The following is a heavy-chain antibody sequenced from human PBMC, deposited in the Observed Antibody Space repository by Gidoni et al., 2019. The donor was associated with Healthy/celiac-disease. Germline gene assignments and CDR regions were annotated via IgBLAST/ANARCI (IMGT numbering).Heavy chain of an antibody. V-gene: IGHV1-69*06. CDR1: GGTFSSYA. Sequence: QVQLVQSGAEVKKPGSSVKVSCKASGGTFSSYAISWVRQAPGQGLEWMGGIIPIFGTANYAQKFQGRVTITADKSTSTAYMELSSLRSEDTAVYYCARDLDVAAAGYFPYYYYYYMDVWGKGTTVTVSS. CDR3: ARDLDVAAAGYFPYYYYYYMDV. D-gene: IGHD6-13*01. CDR2: IIPIFGTA. J-gene: IGHJ6*03.